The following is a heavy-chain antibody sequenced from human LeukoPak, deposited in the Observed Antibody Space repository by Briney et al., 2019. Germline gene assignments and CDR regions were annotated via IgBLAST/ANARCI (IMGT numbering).Heavy chain of an antibody. CDR3: ARHYYDSSGYYYPFDY. V-gene: IGHV1-69*13. CDR2: IIPIFGTA. D-gene: IGHD3-22*01. J-gene: IGHJ4*02. CDR1: GGTFSSYA. Sequence: GASVTVSCKASGGTFSSYAISWVRQAPGQGLEWMGGIIPIFGTANYAQKFQGRVTITADESTCTAYMELSSLRSEDTAVYYCARHYYDSSGYYYPFDYWGQGTLVTVSP.